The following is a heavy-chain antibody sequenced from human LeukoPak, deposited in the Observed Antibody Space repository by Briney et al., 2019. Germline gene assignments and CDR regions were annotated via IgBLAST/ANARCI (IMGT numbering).Heavy chain of an antibody. V-gene: IGHV3-7*04. CDR3: AREGLWVGLDSGKTRQAYWES. D-gene: IGHD2-21*01. Sequence: PGGSLRLSCAASGFTFSNYWVSWVRQAPGKGLKWVANIKEDGSEKYYADSVKGRFTISRDSAKNSLNLQMNSLRAEDTAVYYCAREGLWVGLDSGKTRQAYWESWGQGTMVTVSS. J-gene: IGHJ3*01. CDR1: GFTFSNYW. CDR2: IKEDGSEK.